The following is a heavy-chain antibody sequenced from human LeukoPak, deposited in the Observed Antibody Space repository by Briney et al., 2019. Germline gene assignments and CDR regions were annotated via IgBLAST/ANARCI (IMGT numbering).Heavy chain of an antibody. D-gene: IGHD2-21*02. Sequence: GGSLRLSCAASGFTFTGSGMHWVRQAPGKGLEWVALVSYDGNNKYYADSMKVLLTISRDNSNNTVYLQMNSLRAEDTAMYYCAKGCGCDCSILLSWGQGTLVTLSS. CDR1: GFTFTGSG. CDR3: AKGCGCDCSILLS. CDR2: VSYDGNNK. V-gene: IGHV3-33*06. J-gene: IGHJ5*02.